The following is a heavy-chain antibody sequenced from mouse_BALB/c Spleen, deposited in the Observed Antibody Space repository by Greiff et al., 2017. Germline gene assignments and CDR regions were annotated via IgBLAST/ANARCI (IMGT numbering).Heavy chain of an antibody. D-gene: IGHD1-1*01. CDR2: ISYSGST. CDR3: ARYKGYGSSHWYFDV. J-gene: IGHJ1*01. CDR1: GDSITSGY. V-gene: IGHV3-8*02. Sequence: EVKLVESGPSLVKPSQTLSLTCSVTGDSITSGYWNWIRKFPGNKLEYMGYISYSGSTNYNPSLKSRISITRDTAKNQYYLQLNSVTTEDTATYYCARYKGYGSSHWYFDVWGEGTTVTVSS.